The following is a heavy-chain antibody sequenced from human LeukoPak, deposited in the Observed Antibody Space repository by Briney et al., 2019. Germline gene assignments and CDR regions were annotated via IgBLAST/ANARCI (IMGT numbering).Heavy chain of an antibody. CDR1: GYTFTSHF. J-gene: IGHJ6*03. D-gene: IGHD3-10*01. CDR2: INPRGGST. V-gene: IGHV1-46*01. CDR3: ARDATVRGPYGGHHFYSYMDV. Sequence: GASVKISCKASGYTFTSHFMHWVRQAPGQGLEWMGIINPRGGSTSYAQKFQGRVTITADESATTSYMELSSLRSEDTAVYYCARDATVRGPYGGHHFYSYMDVWGKGTTVTISS.